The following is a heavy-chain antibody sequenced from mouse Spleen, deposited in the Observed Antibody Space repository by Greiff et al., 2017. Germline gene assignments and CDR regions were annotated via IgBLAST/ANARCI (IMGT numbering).Heavy chain of an antibody. D-gene: IGHD2-14*01. CDR3: ATYRYDAMDY. Sequence: EVQVVESGGGLVQPGGSLKLSCATSGFTFSDYYMYWVRQTPEKRLEWVAYISNGGGSTYYPDTVKGRFTISRDNAKNTLYLQMSRLKSEDTAMYYCATYRYDAMDYWGQGTSVTVSS. J-gene: IGHJ4*01. V-gene: IGHV5-12*02. CDR2: ISNGGGST. CDR1: GFTFSDYY.